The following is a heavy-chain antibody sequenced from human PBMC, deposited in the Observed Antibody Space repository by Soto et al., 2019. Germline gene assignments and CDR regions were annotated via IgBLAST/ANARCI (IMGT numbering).Heavy chain of an antibody. CDR2: ISSISNTI. Sequence: EVQLVESGGGLVQPGGSLRLSCAASGFTFSSYSMSWVRQAPGKGLEWVSYISSISNTIYYADSVKGRFTISRDNAKNSLYLHMNSRSAEDTAVYYCARDRGCSGGICYRDLGYWGQGTLVTVSS. D-gene: IGHD2-15*01. V-gene: IGHV3-48*01. CDR1: GFTFSSYS. J-gene: IGHJ4*02. CDR3: ARDRGCSGGICYRDLGY.